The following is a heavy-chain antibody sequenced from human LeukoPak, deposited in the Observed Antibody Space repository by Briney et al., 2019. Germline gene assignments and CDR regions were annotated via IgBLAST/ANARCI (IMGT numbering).Heavy chain of an antibody. V-gene: IGHV3-30*03. CDR1: GFSFSNYG. CDR3: ATRTTVTTLDY. CDR2: ISYDGSYR. Sequence: GDSLRLSCAASGFSFSNYGMHWVRQAPGKGLEWVAVISYDGSYRNSADSLKGRFTISRDNAKNTLYLQMNSLRAEDTAVYYCATRTTVTTLDYWGQGTLVTVSS. D-gene: IGHD4-17*01. J-gene: IGHJ4*02.